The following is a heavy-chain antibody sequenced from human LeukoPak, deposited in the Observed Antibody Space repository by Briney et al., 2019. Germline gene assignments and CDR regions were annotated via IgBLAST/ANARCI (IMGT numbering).Heavy chain of an antibody. D-gene: IGHD3-22*01. J-gene: IGHJ4*02. CDR2: IKQDGSEK. Sequence: PGGSLRLSCAASGFTFSSYWMSWVRQAPGKGLEWVANIKQDGSEKYYVDSVKGRFTISRDNVKNSLYLQMNSLRAEDTAVYYCARARTNYYDQVGNYWGQGTLVTVSS. V-gene: IGHV3-7*01. CDR1: GFTFSSYW. CDR3: ARARTNYYDQVGNY.